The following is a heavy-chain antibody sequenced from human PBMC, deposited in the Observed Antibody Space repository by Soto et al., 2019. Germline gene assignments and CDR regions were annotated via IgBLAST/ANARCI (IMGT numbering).Heavy chain of an antibody. Sequence: SETLSLTCTVSGASIISSSYYWGWIRQPPGKGLEWIGSINYSGSTYYNPSLKSRVTISADTSKNQFSLKLRSVTAADTAVYYCARERLAVAGKGGWFDPWGQETLVTVSS. J-gene: IGHJ5*02. CDR3: ARERLAVAGKGGWFDP. D-gene: IGHD6-19*01. CDR1: GASIISSSYY. CDR2: INYSGST. V-gene: IGHV4-39*02.